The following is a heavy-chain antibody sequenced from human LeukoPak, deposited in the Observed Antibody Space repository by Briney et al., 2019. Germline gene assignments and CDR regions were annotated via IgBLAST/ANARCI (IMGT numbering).Heavy chain of an antibody. V-gene: IGHV3-23*01. Sequence: GGSLRLSCAASGFTFSSYAMTWARQAPGKGLEWVSSISGSGDYTNYAGSVKGRFTISRDNSKNTLYLQMNSLKTEDTAVYYCTTDPYVVVTAIGNFDYWGQGTLVTVSS. CDR2: ISGSGDYT. CDR1: GFTFSSYA. D-gene: IGHD2-21*02. J-gene: IGHJ4*02. CDR3: TTDPYVVVTAIGNFDY.